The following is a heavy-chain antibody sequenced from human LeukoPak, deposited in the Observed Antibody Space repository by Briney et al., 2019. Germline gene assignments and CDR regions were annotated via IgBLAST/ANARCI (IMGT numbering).Heavy chain of an antibody. Sequence: SETLSLTCTASGGSISSYYWSWIRQPPGNGLEWIGYIYYSGSTNYNPSLKSRVTISVDTPKNQFSLKLSSVTAADTAVYYCARSYCSSTSCLGNWFDPWGQGTLVTVSS. CDR2: IYYSGST. J-gene: IGHJ5*02. CDR3: ARSYCSSTSCLGNWFDP. D-gene: IGHD2-2*01. V-gene: IGHV4-59*01. CDR1: GGSISSYY.